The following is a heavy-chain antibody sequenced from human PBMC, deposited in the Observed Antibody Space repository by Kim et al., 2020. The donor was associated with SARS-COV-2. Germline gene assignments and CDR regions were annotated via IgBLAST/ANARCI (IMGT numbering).Heavy chain of an antibody. V-gene: IGHV1-3*01. CDR1: GYTFTSYA. D-gene: IGHD5-18*01. Sequence: ASVKVSCKASGYTFTSYAMHWVRQAPGQRLEWMGWINAGNGNTKYSQKFQGRVTITRDTSASTAYMELSSLRSEDTAVYYCARGGAIQLWPNYYYYGMDVWGQGTTVTISS. J-gene: IGHJ6*02. CDR2: INAGNGNT. CDR3: ARGGAIQLWPNYYYYGMDV.